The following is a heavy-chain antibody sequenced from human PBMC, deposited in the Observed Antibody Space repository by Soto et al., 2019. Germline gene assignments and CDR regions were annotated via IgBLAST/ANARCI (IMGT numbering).Heavy chain of an antibody. CDR1: GFTFSSYG. CDR2: ISYDGSNK. D-gene: IGHD3-10*01. Sequence: GGSLRLSCAASGFTFSSYGMHWVRQAPGKGLEWVAVISYDGSNKYYADSVKGRFTISRDNSKNTLYLQMNSLRAEDTAVYYCARPMVRGVTPFAYFDYWGQGTLVTVSS. CDR3: ARPMVRGVTPFAYFDY. V-gene: IGHV3-30*03. J-gene: IGHJ4*02.